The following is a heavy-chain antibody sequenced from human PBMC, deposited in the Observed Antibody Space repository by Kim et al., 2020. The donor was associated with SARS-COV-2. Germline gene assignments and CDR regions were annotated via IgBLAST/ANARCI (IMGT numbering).Heavy chain of an antibody. CDR3: ARDTHGDDAFDI. CDR2: IWYDGSNK. Sequence: GGSLRLSCAASGFTFSSYGMHWVRQAPGKGLEWVAVIWYDGSNKYYADSVKGRFTISRDNSKNTLYLQMNSLRAEDTAVYYCARDTHGDDAFDIWGQGTMVTVSS. CDR1: GFTFSSYG. D-gene: IGHD4-17*01. V-gene: IGHV3-33*01. J-gene: IGHJ3*02.